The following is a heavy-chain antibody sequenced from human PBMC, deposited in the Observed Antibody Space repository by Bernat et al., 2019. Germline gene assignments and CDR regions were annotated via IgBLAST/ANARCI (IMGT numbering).Heavy chain of an antibody. CDR3: AKGKGAWFGELEYDY. CDR1: GFTFSSYA. Sequence: QVQLVESGGGVVQPGRSLRLSCAASGFTFSSYAMHWVRQAPGKGLEWVAVISYDGSNKYYADSVKGRFTISRDNSKNTLYLQMNSLRAEDTAVYYCAKGKGAWFGELEYDYWGQGTLVTVSS. J-gene: IGHJ4*02. V-gene: IGHV3-30*04. CDR2: ISYDGSNK. D-gene: IGHD3-10*01.